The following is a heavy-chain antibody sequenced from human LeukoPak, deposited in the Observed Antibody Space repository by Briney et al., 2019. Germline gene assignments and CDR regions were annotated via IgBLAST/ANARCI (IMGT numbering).Heavy chain of an antibody. Sequence: ASVKVSCKASGFTFTAYHMHWVRQAPGQGLEWMGWINPNSGGTNYAQKLQGGVTMTRDTSITTAYMELSSLRSDDTAVYYCARDVGGYCSGTNCYASHYWGQGTLVTVSS. J-gene: IGHJ4*02. CDR1: GFTFTAYH. D-gene: IGHD2-2*01. CDR2: INPNSGGT. V-gene: IGHV1-2*02. CDR3: ARDVGGYCSGTNCYASHY.